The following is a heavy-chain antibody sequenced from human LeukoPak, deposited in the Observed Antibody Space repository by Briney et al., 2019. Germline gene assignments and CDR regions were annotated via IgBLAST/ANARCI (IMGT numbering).Heavy chain of an antibody. CDR2: TYYRSKWNN. CDR3: ARLVGASWFDS. CDR1: GDSVSTNSAT. V-gene: IGHV6-1*01. Sequence: SQTLSLTCAISGDSVSTNSATWTWLRQSPSRGLEWLGRTYYRSKWNNDSAVSMKSRITINPDTSKNLFSLQLNSVTPEDTAVYYCARLVGASWFDSWGQGTLVTVSS. J-gene: IGHJ5*01. D-gene: IGHD1-26*01.